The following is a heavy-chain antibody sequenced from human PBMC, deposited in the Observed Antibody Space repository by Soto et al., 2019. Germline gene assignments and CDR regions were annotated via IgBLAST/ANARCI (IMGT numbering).Heavy chain of an antibody. CDR1: GFTFSSYG. J-gene: IGHJ4*02. D-gene: IGHD1-26*01. CDR2: IWYDGSNK. Sequence: PGGSLRLSCAASGFTFSSYGMHWVRQAPGKGLEWVAVIWYDGSNKYNADSVKGRFTISRDNSKNTLYLQMNSLRAEDTAVYYCAFMPRMGATRSPFDYWGQGTLVTVSS. V-gene: IGHV3-33*01. CDR3: AFMPRMGATRSPFDY.